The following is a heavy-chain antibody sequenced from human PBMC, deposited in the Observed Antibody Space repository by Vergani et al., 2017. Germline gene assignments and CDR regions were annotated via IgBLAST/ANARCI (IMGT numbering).Heavy chain of an antibody. CDR3: ARWGRGELPAKVSGKNAFDI. J-gene: IGHJ3*02. Sequence: EVQLVESGGGLIQPGGSLRLSCAASGFTVSSNYMIWVRQAPGKGLEWVSVIYSGGSTYYADSVKGRFTISRGNSKTTLYLQMNSLRAEDTAVYYCARWGRGELPAKVSGKNAFDIWGQGTMVTVSS. CDR2: IYSGGST. CDR1: GFTVSSNY. D-gene: IGHD1-26*01. V-gene: IGHV3-53*01.